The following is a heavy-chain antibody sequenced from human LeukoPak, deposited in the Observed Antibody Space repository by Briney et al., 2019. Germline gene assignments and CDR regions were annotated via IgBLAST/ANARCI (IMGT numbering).Heavy chain of an antibody. CDR1: GYTFTSYD. J-gene: IGHJ4*02. D-gene: IGHD3-22*01. CDR3: ARCPKYYYDGSGPFDY. V-gene: IGHV1-8*01. CDR2: MNPNSGNT. Sequence: ASVKVSCKASGYTFTSYDINWVRQATGQGLEWMGWMNPNSGNTGYAQKFQGRVTMTRNTSISTAYMELSSLRSEDTAVYYCARCPKYYYDGSGPFDYWGQGTLVTVSS.